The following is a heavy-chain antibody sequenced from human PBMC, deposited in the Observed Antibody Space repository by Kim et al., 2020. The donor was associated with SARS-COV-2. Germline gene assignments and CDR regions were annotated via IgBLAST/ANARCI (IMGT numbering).Heavy chain of an antibody. J-gene: IGHJ6*02. Sequence: GGSLRLSCAASGFTFRSYAMHWVRQAPGKGLEWVAVISYDGNNKYYADSVKGRFTISRDNSKNTLYLQMNSLRAEDTAVYYCARGLGGSYYYGMDVWGQGTTVIVSS. V-gene: IGHV3-30*04. CDR3: ARGLGGSYYYGMDV. D-gene: IGHD3-3*01. CDR2: ISYDGNNK. CDR1: GFTFRSYA.